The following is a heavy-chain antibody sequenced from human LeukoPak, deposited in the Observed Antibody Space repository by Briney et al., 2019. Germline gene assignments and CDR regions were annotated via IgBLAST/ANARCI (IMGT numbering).Heavy chain of an antibody. V-gene: IGHV1-69*06. CDR1: GGTFSSYA. CDR2: IIPIFGTA. Sequence: VASVTVSCKASGGTFSSYAISWVRQAPGQGLEWMGGIIPIFGTANYAQKFQGRVTITADKSTSTAYMELSSQRSEDTAVYYCARDSSQTHYDILTGYPTLYYYYGMDVWGKGTTVTVSS. D-gene: IGHD3-9*01. J-gene: IGHJ6*04. CDR3: ARDSSQTHYDILTGYPTLYYYYGMDV.